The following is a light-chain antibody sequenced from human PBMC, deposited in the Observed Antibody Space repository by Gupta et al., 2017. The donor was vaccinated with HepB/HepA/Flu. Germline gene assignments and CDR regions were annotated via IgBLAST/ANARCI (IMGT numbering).Light chain of an antibody. CDR1: QGISTF. Sequence: QLTQSPSFLPASVVDRVTITCRASQGISTFLAWYQQKPGKAPKLLIYAASTLQTGIPSRFSGSGSGTEFTLTISSLQPEDFATYFCQQLNSYPRVTFGQGTRLEI. CDR3: QQLNSYPRVT. CDR2: AAS. J-gene: IGKJ5*01. V-gene: IGKV1-9*01.